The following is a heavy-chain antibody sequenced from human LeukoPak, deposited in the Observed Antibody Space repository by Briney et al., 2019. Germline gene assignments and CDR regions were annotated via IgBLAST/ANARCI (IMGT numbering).Heavy chain of an antibody. CDR3: ALNYYGSGSYYLYYYMDV. Sequence: SVKVSCKASGGTFSSYAISWVRQAPGQGLEWMGGIIPIFGTANYAQKFQGRVTITADESTSTAYMELSSLRSEDTAVYYCALNYYGSGSYYLYYYMDVWGKGTTVTVSS. D-gene: IGHD3-10*01. CDR1: GGTFSSYA. V-gene: IGHV1-69*13. CDR2: IIPIFGTA. J-gene: IGHJ6*03.